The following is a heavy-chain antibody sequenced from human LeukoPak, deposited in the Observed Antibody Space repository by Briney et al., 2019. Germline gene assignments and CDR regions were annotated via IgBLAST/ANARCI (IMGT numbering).Heavy chain of an antibody. J-gene: IGHJ4*02. D-gene: IGHD3-16*01. CDR2: MNPNSGFT. CDR1: GYTFTNYD. V-gene: IGHV1-8*01. Sequence: GASVKVSCKASGYTFTNYDINWVRQATGQGLEWMGYMNPNSGFTTYAQKFQGRVTMTRDTSISTAYMGLSSLRSDDTTVYYCARVPRELGAYWGQGTLVTVSS. CDR3: ARVPRELGAY.